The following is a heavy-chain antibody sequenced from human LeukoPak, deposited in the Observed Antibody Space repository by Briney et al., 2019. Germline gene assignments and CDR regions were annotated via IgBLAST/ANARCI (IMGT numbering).Heavy chain of an antibody. CDR1: GGSISSSSYY. V-gene: IGHV4-39*07. CDR3: PRDQQWPEYYLDY. J-gene: IGHJ4*02. Sequence: SETLSLTCTVSGGSISSSSYYWGWIRQPPGKGLEWIGSVFYSGNTYYNPSLKSRVTISVDTSKNQFSLKVSSVNAADTAVYYCPRDQQWPEYYLDYWGQGTLVTVSS. D-gene: IGHD6-19*01. CDR2: VFYSGNT.